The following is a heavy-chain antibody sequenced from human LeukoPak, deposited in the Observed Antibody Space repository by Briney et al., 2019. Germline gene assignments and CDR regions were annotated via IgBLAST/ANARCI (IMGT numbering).Heavy chain of an antibody. CDR2: ISYDGSNK. CDR3: TRDAYSINYYYNGMDV. V-gene: IGHV3-30-3*01. D-gene: IGHD4-11*01. Sequence: GRSLRLSCAASGFTFSSYAMHWVRQAPGKGLEWVAVISYDGSNKYYADSVKGRFTISRDNAKNSLYLQMNTLRAEDTAVYYCTRDAYSINYYYNGMDVWGQGTTVIVSS. CDR1: GFTFSSYA. J-gene: IGHJ6*02.